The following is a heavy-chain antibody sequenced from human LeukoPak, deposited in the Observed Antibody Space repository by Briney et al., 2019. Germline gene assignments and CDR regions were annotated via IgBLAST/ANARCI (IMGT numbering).Heavy chain of an antibody. J-gene: IGHJ4*02. CDR1: GGTFNSYA. Sequence: ASVTVSCKASGGTFNSYAISWVRQAPGQGLEWMGGIIPIFGTANYAQKFQGRVTITTDESTSTAYMELSSLRSEDTAVYYCARSVNVVIVYYFDYWGQGTLVTVSS. CDR3: ARSVNVVIVYYFDY. D-gene: IGHD5-12*01. V-gene: IGHV1-69*05. CDR2: IIPIFGTA.